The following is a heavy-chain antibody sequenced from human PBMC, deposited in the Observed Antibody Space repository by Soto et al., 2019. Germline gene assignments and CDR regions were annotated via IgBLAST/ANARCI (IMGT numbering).Heavy chain of an antibody. V-gene: IGHV1-18*04. D-gene: IGHD2-2*01. CDR1: GYTLTNYG. Sequence: QVQLVQSGSEVKKPGASVKVSCKASGYTLTNYGISWVRQAPGQGLEWMGWISAYNGNTNYAQNLQGRVTMTTDTSTSTAYMELRSLRSDDTAVYYCARTLHCPSTSCSDYFDYWGQGTLVTVSS. CDR2: ISAYNGNT. J-gene: IGHJ4*02. CDR3: ARTLHCPSTSCSDYFDY.